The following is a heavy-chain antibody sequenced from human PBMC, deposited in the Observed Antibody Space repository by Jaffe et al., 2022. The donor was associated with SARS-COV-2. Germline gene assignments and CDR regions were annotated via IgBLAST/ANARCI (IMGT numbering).Heavy chain of an antibody. Sequence: EVQLVESGGGLVQPGGSLRLSCAASGFTFSSYWMSWVRQAPGKGLEWVANIKQDGSEKYYVDSVKGRFTISRDNAKNSLYLQMNSLRAEDTAVYYCAKQHRKYYYYGMDVWGQGTTVTVSS. V-gene: IGHV3-7*01. CDR3: AKQHRKYYYYGMDV. CDR1: GFTFSSYW. CDR2: IKQDGSEK. D-gene: IGHD6-13*01. J-gene: IGHJ6*02.